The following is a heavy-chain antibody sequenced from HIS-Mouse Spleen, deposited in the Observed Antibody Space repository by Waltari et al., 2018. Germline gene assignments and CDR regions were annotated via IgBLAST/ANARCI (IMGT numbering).Heavy chain of an antibody. J-gene: IGHJ2*01. D-gene: IGHD6-13*01. V-gene: IGHV3-53*01. Sequence: EVQLVESGGGLIQPGGSLRLSCAASGFTVSSNYMSWVRQAPGTGLGWWSVIVSGGSTYDADSGKGRFTISRDNSKNTLYLQMNSLRAEDTAVYCARGGLAAAGWYFDLWGRGTLVTVSS. CDR2: IVSGGST. CDR3: ARGGLAAAGWYFDL. CDR1: GFTVSSNY.